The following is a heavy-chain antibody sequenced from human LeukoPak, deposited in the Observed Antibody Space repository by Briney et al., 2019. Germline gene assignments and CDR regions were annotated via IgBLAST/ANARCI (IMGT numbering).Heavy chain of an antibody. CDR2: IGGSGEYT. Sequence: TGGSLRLSCAASGFSFSTYAMAWVRQAPGKGLEWVSAIGGSGEYTFYADSVKGRFTTSRDNSKNTLYLQMNSLRAEDTAIYYCAKELVSRSSLSSDYWGQGTRVTVSS. D-gene: IGHD2-2*01. J-gene: IGHJ4*02. CDR1: GFSFSTYA. V-gene: IGHV3-23*01. CDR3: AKELVSRSSLSSDY.